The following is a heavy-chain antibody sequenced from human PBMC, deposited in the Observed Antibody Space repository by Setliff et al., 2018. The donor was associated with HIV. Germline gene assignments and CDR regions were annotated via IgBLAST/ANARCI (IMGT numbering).Heavy chain of an antibody. J-gene: IGHJ5*02. CDR2: ISSSGTTT. V-gene: IGHV3-11*04. Sequence: GGSLRLSCAGSGSGGSGFTFSDYYMSWVRQAPGKGLEWLSYISSSGTTTYYADSVKGRFTISRDNAKNSVLLQMNSLRAEDTAIYYCARDRERWLQSRLFDPWGQGTLVTVSS. D-gene: IGHD4-4*01. CDR3: ARDRERWLQSRLFDP. CDR1: GFTFSDYY.